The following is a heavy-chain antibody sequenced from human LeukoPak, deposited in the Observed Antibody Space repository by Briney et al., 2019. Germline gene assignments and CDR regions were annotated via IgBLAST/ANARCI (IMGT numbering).Heavy chain of an antibody. J-gene: IGHJ5*02. CDR1: GGSISSSSYY. V-gene: IGHV4-39*07. D-gene: IGHD6-6*01. Sequence: PSETLSLTCTVSGGSISSSSYYWGWIRQPPGKGLEWIGEINHSGSTNYNPSLKSRVTISVDTSKNQFSLKLSSVTAADTAVYYCASNWGVSSTYENWFDPWGQGTLVTVSS. CDR3: ASNWGVSSTYENWFDP. CDR2: INHSGST.